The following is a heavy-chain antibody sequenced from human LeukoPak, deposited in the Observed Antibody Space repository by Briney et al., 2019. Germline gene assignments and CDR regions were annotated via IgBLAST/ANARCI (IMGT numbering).Heavy chain of an antibody. CDR1: GFTFSSSG. V-gene: IGHV3-30*03. CDR2: ISYDGSNK. D-gene: IGHD4/OR15-4a*01. CDR3: TMVLDYDADAFDI. Sequence: PGRSLRLSCAASGFTFSSSGMHWVRQAPGKGLEWVAVISYDGSNKYYADSVKGRFTFSRDNSKNTLYLQMNSLKTEDTAVYYCTMVLDYDADAFDIWGQGTMVTVSS. J-gene: IGHJ3*02.